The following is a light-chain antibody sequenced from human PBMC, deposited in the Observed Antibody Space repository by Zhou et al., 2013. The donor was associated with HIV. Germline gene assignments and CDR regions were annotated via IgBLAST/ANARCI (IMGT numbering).Light chain of an antibody. CDR2: DAS. Sequence: EIVLTQSPGTLSLSPGERATLSCRASQSITSTYFAWYQQKPGQAPRLLIYDASNRATGIPARFSGSGSGTDFTLTISSLEPEDFAVYYCQQSNNWPPYTFGQGTKLEIK. CDR1: QSITSTY. J-gene: IGKJ2*01. CDR3: QQSNNWPPYT. V-gene: IGKV3-11*01.